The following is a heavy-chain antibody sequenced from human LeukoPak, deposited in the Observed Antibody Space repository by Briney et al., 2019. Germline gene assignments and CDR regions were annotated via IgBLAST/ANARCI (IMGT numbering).Heavy chain of an antibody. CDR3: ARGKYDSSGYYYY. CDR1: GFTFSSYG. D-gene: IGHD3-22*01. Sequence: GGSLRLSCAASGFTFSSYGMHWVRQAPGKGLEWVAVIWYDGSNKYYADSVKGRFTISRDNSKNTLYLQMNSLRAEDTAVYYCARGKYDSSGYYYYWGQGTLVTVSS. V-gene: IGHV3-33*01. CDR2: IWYDGSNK. J-gene: IGHJ4*02.